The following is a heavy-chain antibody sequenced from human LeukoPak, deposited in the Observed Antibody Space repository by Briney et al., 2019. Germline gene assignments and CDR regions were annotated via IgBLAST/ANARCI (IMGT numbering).Heavy chain of an antibody. V-gene: IGHV3-53*01. D-gene: IGHD6-13*01. CDR1: GFTVSSNY. Sequence: GGSLSPSCAASGFTVSSNYMSWVRQAPGKGLECVSVIYSDDSTYYADSVKGRFTISRDNSKNTVYVQMHTLRAEDTAVYYCARLIAASPYYYMDVWGKGTTVTVSS. CDR3: ARLIAASPYYYMDV. CDR2: IYSDDST. J-gene: IGHJ6*03.